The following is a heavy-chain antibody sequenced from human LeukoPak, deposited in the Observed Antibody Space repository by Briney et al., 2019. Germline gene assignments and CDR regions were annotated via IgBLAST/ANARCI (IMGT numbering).Heavy chain of an antibody. CDR1: CYTFTSYS. CDR3: ARGAHCCGASCCSDY. Sequence: GASVKDSFKGSCYTFTSYSMGWVRQAPGHGLEWMGWISAYNGNTIYAQKVKGRVTMTTDTSTSTAYMELRSLKSDDTAVYYCARGAHCCGASCCSDYWGQGTLVTVSS. CDR2: ISAYNGNT. V-gene: IGHV1-18*01. J-gene: IGHJ4*02. D-gene: IGHD2-15*01.